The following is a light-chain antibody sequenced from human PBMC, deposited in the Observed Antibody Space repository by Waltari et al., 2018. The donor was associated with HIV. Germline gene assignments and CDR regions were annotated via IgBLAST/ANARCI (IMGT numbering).Light chain of an antibody. CDR2: EVT. J-gene: IGLJ2*01. CDR1: SSDIGGF. Sequence: QSALTQPPSASGSPGQSVTISCTGTSSDIGGFVSWYQQHSGKAPKLMIYEVTKRPSGVPDRFSGSTSGNTASLTVSVLQAEDEADYYCGSYTGDESPDVVFGEGTKLTVL. V-gene: IGLV2-8*01. CDR3: GSYTGDESPDVV.